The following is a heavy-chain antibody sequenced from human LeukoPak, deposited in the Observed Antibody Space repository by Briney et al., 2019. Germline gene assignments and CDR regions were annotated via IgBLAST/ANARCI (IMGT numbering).Heavy chain of an antibody. CDR2: IIPIFGTA. V-gene: IGHV1-69*01. J-gene: IGHJ5*02. D-gene: IGHD6-13*01. CDR3: ASHSSSWLGERYWFDP. CDR1: GGTFSGYA. Sequence: SVKVSCKASGGTFSGYAISWVRQAPGQGLEWMGGIIPIFGTANYAQKFQGRVTITADESTSTAYMELSSLRSEDTAVYYCASHSSSWLGERYWFDPWGQGTLVTVSS.